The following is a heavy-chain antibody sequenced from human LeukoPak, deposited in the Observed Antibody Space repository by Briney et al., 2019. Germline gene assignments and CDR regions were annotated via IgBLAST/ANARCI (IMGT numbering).Heavy chain of an antibody. Sequence: GASVKVSCKASGYTFTSYDINWVRQATGQGLEWMGWMNPNSGNTGYAQKFQGRVTMTRNTSISTAYMELSSLRSEDTAVYYCARDPKLDYYDSSGYYAFDIWGQGTMVTVSS. CDR1: GYTFTSYD. D-gene: IGHD3-22*01. CDR2: MNPNSGNT. CDR3: ARDPKLDYYDSSGYYAFDI. V-gene: IGHV1-8*01. J-gene: IGHJ3*02.